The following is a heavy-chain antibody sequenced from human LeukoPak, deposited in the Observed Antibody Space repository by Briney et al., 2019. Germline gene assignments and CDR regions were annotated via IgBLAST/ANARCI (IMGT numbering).Heavy chain of an antibody. CDR2: IYYSGSA. Sequence: SETLSLTCTVSGDSISSYYWSWIRQPPGKGLEWIGYIYYSGSANYNPSLKSRVTISVDTSKNQFSLRLSSVTAADTAVYYCARVNYYDSSGTDYWGQGTLVTVSS. D-gene: IGHD3-22*01. CDR3: ARVNYYDSSGTDY. J-gene: IGHJ4*02. V-gene: IGHV4-59*01. CDR1: GDSISSYY.